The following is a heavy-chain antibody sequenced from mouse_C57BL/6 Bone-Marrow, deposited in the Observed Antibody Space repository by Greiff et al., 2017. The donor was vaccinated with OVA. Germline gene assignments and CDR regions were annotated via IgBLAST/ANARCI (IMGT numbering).Heavy chain of an antibody. CDR2: IYPGSGNT. Sequence: VQLQPSGAELVRPGASVKLSCQASGYTFTDYYINWVKPRPGQGLEWIARIYPGSGNTYYNEKFKGKATLTAEKSSSTAYMQRSSLTSEDSAVYFCARADYYGSSYYAMDYWGQGTSVTVSS. D-gene: IGHD1-1*01. CDR1: GYTFTDYY. CDR3: ARADYYGSSYYAMDY. J-gene: IGHJ4*01. V-gene: IGHV1-76*01.